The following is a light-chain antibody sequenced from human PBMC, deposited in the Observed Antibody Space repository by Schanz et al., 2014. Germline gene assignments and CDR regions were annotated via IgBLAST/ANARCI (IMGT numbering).Light chain of an antibody. CDR2: DAS. CDR1: SSDVGVYNY. CDR3: SSYAGNNIWV. J-gene: IGLJ3*02. V-gene: IGLV2-14*03. Sequence: QSALTQPASVSGSPGQSITISCTGTSSDVGVYNYVSWYQQLPGKAPKLMIYDASNRPSGVSNRFSGSKSGNTASLTVSGLQAEDEADYYCSSYAGNNIWVFGGGTKLTVL.